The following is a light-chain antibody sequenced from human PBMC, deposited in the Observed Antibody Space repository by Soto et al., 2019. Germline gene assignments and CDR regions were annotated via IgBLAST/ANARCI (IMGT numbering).Light chain of an antibody. CDR3: QTWGTGIHV. J-gene: IGLJ1*01. Sequence: QLVLTQSPSASASLGASVKLTCTLSSGHSSYAIAWHQQQPEKGPRYLMKLNSDGSHSKGDGIPDRFSGSSSGAERYLIISSVQSEDEADYYYQTWGTGIHVFGTGTKLTVL. CDR1: SGHSSYA. CDR2: LNSDGSH. V-gene: IGLV4-69*01.